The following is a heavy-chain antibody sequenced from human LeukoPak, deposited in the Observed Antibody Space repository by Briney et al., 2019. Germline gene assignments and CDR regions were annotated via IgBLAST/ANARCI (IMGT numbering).Heavy chain of an antibody. CDR1: GGSLSSYY. J-gene: IGHJ4*02. V-gene: IGHV4-59*08. CDR2: IYYSGST. Sequence: SETLSLTCTVSGGSLSSYYWSGIRQPPGKGLEWIGYIYYSGSTKYNPSLRSRVTISVDTSKNQFSLKLSSVTAADTAVYYCARGARAGYNLEPFDYWGQGTLVTVSS. D-gene: IGHD5-24*01. CDR3: ARGARAGYNLEPFDY.